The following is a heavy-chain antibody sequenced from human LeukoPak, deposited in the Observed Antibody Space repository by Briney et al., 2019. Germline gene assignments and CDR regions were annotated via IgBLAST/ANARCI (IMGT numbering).Heavy chain of an antibody. D-gene: IGHD6-19*01. Sequence: QPGRSLRLSCAASGFTFDDYAMHWVRQAPGKGLEWVSGISWNSGSIGYADSVKGRFTISRDNAKNSLYLQMNSLRAEDTALYYCAKGDSSGWYGSSAFDIWGQGTMVTVSS. CDR3: AKGDSSGWYGSSAFDI. CDR2: ISWNSGSI. V-gene: IGHV3-9*01. J-gene: IGHJ3*02. CDR1: GFTFDDYA.